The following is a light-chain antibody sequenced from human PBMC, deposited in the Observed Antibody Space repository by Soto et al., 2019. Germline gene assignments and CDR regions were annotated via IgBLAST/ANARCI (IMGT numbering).Light chain of an antibody. J-gene: IGKJ1*01. Sequence: EIVMTQSPATLSVSPGGRATLSCRASQSISDTLAWYQQKPGQAPRLLIHGATTRATGIPARFSGSGSGTEFTLTISSLQSEDFAVYYCQQYNNWPRTFGQGTRWIS. CDR3: QQYNNWPRT. CDR2: GAT. V-gene: IGKV3-15*01. CDR1: QSISDT.